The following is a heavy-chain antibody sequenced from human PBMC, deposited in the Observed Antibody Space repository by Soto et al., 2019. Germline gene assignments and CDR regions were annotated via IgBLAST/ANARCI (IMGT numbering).Heavy chain of an antibody. J-gene: IGHJ3*02. CDR2: ISYDGSNK. Sequence: QVQLVESGGGVVQPGRSLRLSCAASGFTFSSYGMHWVRQAPGKGLEWVAVISYDGSNKYYADSVKGRFTISRDNSKNTLYLQMNRLRAEDTAVYYCAKDLATVTPVPHDAFDIWGQGTMVTVSS. CDR1: GFTFSSYG. D-gene: IGHD4-17*01. V-gene: IGHV3-30*18. CDR3: AKDLATVTPVPHDAFDI.